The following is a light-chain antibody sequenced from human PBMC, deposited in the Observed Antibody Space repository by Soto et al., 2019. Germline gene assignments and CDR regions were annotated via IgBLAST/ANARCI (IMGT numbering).Light chain of an antibody. J-gene: IGLJ1*01. CDR2: DVT. CDR1: SSDVGAYKY. CDR3: CSYDGSYTCV. V-gene: IGLV2-11*01. Sequence: QSSLTQPRSVSGSPGQSVTISCTGTSSDVGAYKYVSWYQHYPGEAPKVMIYDVTQRPSGVPDRFSGTKSGNTASLTISGLPADDEAAYYCCSYDGSYTCVFGRGGQGTVL.